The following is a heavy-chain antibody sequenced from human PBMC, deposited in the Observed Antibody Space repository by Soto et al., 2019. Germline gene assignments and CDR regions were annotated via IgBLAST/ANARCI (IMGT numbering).Heavy chain of an antibody. CDR3: ARASPSSGWYHY. V-gene: IGHV3-48*03. D-gene: IGHD6-19*01. Sequence: PGGSLRLSCAASGFTFSSYEMSWVRQAPGKGLEWVSYVSSSGSTIHYADSVKGRFTISRDNAKNSLYLQMNSLRAEDTAVYYCARASPSSGWYHYWGQGTLVTVSS. J-gene: IGHJ4*02. CDR2: VSSSGSTI. CDR1: GFTFSSYE.